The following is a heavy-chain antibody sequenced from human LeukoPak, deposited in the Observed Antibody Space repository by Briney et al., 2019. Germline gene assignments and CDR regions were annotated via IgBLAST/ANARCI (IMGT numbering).Heavy chain of an antibody. CDR2: MNPNSGNT. V-gene: IGHV1-8*01. CDR1: GYTFTSYD. CDR3: ARGSRWVGATAY. J-gene: IGHJ4*02. D-gene: IGHD1-26*01. Sequence: ASVKVSCKASGYTFTSYDINWVRQATGQGLEWMGWMNPNSGNTGYAQKFQGRVTMTRNTSISTAYMELSSLRSEDTAVYYCARGSRWVGATAYWGQGILLTVSS.